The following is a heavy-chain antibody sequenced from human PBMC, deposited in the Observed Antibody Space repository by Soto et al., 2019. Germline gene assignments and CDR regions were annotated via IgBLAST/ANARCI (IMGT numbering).Heavy chain of an antibody. J-gene: IGHJ4*02. CDR2: MNPNSGNT. CDR1: GYTFTSYD. V-gene: IGHV1-8*01. D-gene: IGHD4-17*01. Sequence: QVQLVQSGAEVKKPGASVKVSCKASGYTFTSYDINWVRQATGQGLKWMGWMNPNSGNTGYAQKFQGRVTMTRNTSISTAYMELSSLRSEDTAVYYCARADGYGDYVLLVLDYWGQGTLVTVSS. CDR3: ARADGYGDYVLLVLDY.